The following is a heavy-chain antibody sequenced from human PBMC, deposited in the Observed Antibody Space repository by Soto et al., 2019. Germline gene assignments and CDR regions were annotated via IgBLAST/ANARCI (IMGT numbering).Heavy chain of an antibody. Sequence: QVQLVQSGAEVKKPGSSVKVSCKASGGTFSSYAISWVRLAPGQGLEWMGGIIPIFGTANYAQKFQGRVTITADESTSTAYMELSSLRSEDTAVYYCARDHCSGGSCYYYYGRDVWGQGTTVTVSS. CDR1: GGTFSSYA. V-gene: IGHV1-69*01. CDR2: IIPIFGTA. J-gene: IGHJ6*02. CDR3: ARDHCSGGSCYYYYGRDV. D-gene: IGHD2-15*01.